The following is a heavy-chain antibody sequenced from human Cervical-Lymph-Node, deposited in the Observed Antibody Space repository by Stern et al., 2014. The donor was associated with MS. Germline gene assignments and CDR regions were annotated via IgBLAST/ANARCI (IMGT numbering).Heavy chain of an antibody. CDR1: GGSVSAYY. D-gene: IGHD3-10*01. J-gene: IGHJ6*02. V-gene: IGHV4-59*02. CDR2: IYHSGST. Sequence: LQLQESGPGLVKPSETLSLTCSVSGGSVSAYYWSWIRQSPGKGLGWIGYIYHSGSTTYNPSFTSRLTMSIDTSKNQFSLRLSSVTAADTAVYYCTRGGARYYGMDAWGQGTTVTVSS. CDR3: TRGGARYYGMDA.